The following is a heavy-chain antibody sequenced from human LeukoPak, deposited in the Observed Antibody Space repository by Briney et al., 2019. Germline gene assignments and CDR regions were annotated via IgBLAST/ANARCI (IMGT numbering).Heavy chain of an antibody. J-gene: IGHJ4*02. CDR3: AKDRLPASGYYAH. CDR1: GFTFSSYG. Sequence: GGSLRLSCAASGFTFSSYGMHWVRQAPGKGLEWVAFIRYDGSNKYYADSVKGRFTISRDNSKNTLYLQMNSLRAEGTAVYYCAKDRLPASGYYAHWGQGTLVTVSS. D-gene: IGHD3-3*01. V-gene: IGHV3-30*02. CDR2: IRYDGSNK.